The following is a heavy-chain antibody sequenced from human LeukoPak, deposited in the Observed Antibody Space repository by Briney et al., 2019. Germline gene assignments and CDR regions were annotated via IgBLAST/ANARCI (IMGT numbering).Heavy chain of an antibody. CDR3: ARGSDNDPANGMDV. CDR2: INHSGST. Sequence: SETLSLTCAVYGGSFSGYYWSWIRQPPGKGLEWIGEINHSGSTNYNPSLKSRVTISVDTSKNQFSLKLSSVTAADTAVYYCARGSDNDPANGMDVWAKGPRSPSP. CDR1: GGSFSGYY. V-gene: IGHV4-34*01. J-gene: IGHJ6*02. D-gene: IGHD5-18*01.